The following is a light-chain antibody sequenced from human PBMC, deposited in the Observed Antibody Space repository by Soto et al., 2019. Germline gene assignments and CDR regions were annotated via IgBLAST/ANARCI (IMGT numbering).Light chain of an antibody. CDR2: EVS. J-gene: IGLJ2*01. CDR1: SSDVGGYNY. CDR3: SSYTINSTLV. V-gene: IGLV2-14*01. Sequence: QSALTQPASVSGSPGQSITISCTGTSSDVGGYNYVSWYQQHPGKAPKFMIYEVSNRPSGVSNRFSGSKSGNTASLTISGLQAEDEADYYCSSYTINSTLVFGGGTKVTVL.